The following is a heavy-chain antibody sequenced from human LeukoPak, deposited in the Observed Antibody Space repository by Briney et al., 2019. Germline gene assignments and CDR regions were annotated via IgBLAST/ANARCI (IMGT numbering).Heavy chain of an antibody. CDR1: GFTFSDCD. CDR3: TRDAGLYNWLDP. Sequence: AGSLTLSCAASGFTFSDCDIHWVRQASGQGLVWVGRIRNKANNYATEYAASVKGRFTLSRDESQNTAYLQMNSLETEDTAVYYCTRDAGLYNWLDPWGQGTLVTVSS. CDR2: IRNKANNYAT. V-gene: IGHV3-73*01. J-gene: IGHJ5*02.